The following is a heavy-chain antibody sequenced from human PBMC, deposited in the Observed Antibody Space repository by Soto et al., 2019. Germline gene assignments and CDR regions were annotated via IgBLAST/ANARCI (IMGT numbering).Heavy chain of an antibody. CDR1: GFTFSSYA. V-gene: IGHV3-23*01. Sequence: SGGSLRLSCAASGFTFSSYAMSWVRQAPGKGLEWVSAISGSGGSTYYADSVKGRFTISRDNSKNTLYLQMNSLRAEDTAVYYCAGAEYSSSSPLDYWGQGTLVTVSS. CDR2: ISGSGGST. CDR3: AGAEYSSSSPLDY. J-gene: IGHJ4*02. D-gene: IGHD6-6*01.